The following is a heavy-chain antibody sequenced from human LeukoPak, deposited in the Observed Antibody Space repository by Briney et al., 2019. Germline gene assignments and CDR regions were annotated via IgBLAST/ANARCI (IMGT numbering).Heavy chain of an antibody. V-gene: IGHV3-15*01. D-gene: IGHD4-17*01. Sequence: SGGSLRLSCVASGFMFSKAWMSWVRQAPGKGLEWVGRIKENSVGGTTDYAAPVKGRFTISRDNSKNTLYLQMGSLRAEDMAVYYCASAYGDYTYYFDYWGQGTLVTVSS. CDR1: GFMFSKAW. CDR2: IKENSVGGTT. CDR3: ASAYGDYTYYFDY. J-gene: IGHJ4*02.